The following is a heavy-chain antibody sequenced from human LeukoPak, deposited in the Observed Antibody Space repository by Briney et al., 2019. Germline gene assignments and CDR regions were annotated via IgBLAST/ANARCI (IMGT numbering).Heavy chain of an antibody. CDR2: IRYDGGNK. CDR1: GFTFSSYG. D-gene: IGHD6-13*01. CDR3: AKDMEPAAGFFDY. J-gene: IGHJ4*02. Sequence: GGSLRLSCAASGFTFSSYGMHWVRQAPGKGLEWVAFIRYDGGNKYYADSVKGRFTISRDNSKNTLYLQMNSLRAEDTAVYYCAKDMEPAAGFFDYWGQGTLVTVSS. V-gene: IGHV3-30*02.